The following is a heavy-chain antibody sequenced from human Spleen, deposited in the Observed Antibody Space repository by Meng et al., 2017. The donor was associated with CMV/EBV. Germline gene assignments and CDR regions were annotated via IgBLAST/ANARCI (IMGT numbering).Heavy chain of an antibody. J-gene: IGHJ4*02. CDR3: ARGLPPRIAAAISSFDL. D-gene: IGHD6-13*01. CDR2: FIPIFGTS. CDR1: GNFNSYT. V-gene: IGHV1-69*06. Sequence: GNFNSYTITWVRQAPGQGLEWMGGFIPIFGTSNNAQKFQGRLTITSDRSTSTGYMDLSGLTSEDTAIYYCARGLPPRIAAAISSFDLWGQGTLVTVSS.